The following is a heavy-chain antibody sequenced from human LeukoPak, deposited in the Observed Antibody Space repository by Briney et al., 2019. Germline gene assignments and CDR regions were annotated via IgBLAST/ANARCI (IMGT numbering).Heavy chain of an antibody. J-gene: IGHJ4*02. CDR2: ISGSGGST. D-gene: IGHD3-10*01. CDR1: GFTFSSYA. V-gene: IGHV3-23*01. CDR3: AKLALYYGSGSYFDY. Sequence: GGSLRLSCAASGFTFSSYAMSWVRQAPGKGLEWVSAISGSGGSTYYADSVKGRFTISRDNSKNTLYLQMNSLRAEDTVVYYCAKLALYYGSGSYFDYWGQGTLVTVSS.